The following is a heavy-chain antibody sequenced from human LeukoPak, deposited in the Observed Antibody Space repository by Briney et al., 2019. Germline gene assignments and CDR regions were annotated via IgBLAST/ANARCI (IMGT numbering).Heavy chain of an antibody. CDR2: ISSSSSYI. Sequence: GRSLRLSCAASGFTFSSYGMHWVRQAPGKGLEWVSSISSSSSYIYYADSVKGRFTISRDNAKNSLLLQMNSLGAEDTAVYYCASAVGGYAYWGQGTLVTVSS. CDR3: ASAVGGYAY. V-gene: IGHV3-21*01. CDR1: GFTFSSYG. D-gene: IGHD2-2*01. J-gene: IGHJ4*02.